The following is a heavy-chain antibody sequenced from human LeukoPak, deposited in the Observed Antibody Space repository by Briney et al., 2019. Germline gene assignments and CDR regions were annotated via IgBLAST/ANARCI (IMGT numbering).Heavy chain of an antibody. V-gene: IGHV3-53*01. CDR3: GRANDAHDAFDI. CDR2: IYSGGST. CDR1: GFTVSSNY. J-gene: IGHJ3*02. D-gene: IGHD1-1*01. Sequence: GGSLRLSCAASGFTVSSNYMSWVRQAPGKGLEWVSVIYSGGSTYYADSVKGRFTISRDNSKNTLYHKMNSMRAEETVVYYCGRANDAHDAFDIWGQGTMVTVSS.